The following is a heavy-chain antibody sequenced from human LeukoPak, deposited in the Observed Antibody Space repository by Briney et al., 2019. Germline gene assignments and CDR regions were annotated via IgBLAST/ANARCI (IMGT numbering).Heavy chain of an antibody. CDR2: INSDGRST. CDR3: ARPIHDTRNAMDV. D-gene: IGHD2-2*01. CDR1: GFTFSSYW. Sequence: GGSLRLSCAASGFTFSSYWMHWVRQAPGKGLVWVSRINSDGRSTNYADSVKGRFTISRDNAKNTLYPQMNSLRAEDTAVYYCARPIHDTRNAMDVWGQGTTVTVSS. V-gene: IGHV3-74*01. J-gene: IGHJ6*02.